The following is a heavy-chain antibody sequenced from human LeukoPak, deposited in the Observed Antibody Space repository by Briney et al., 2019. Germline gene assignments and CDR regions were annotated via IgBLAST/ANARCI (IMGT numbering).Heavy chain of an antibody. CDR3: ARGWRLGALSSGY. CDR1: GYTFTGYY. V-gene: IGHV1-8*02. Sequence: ASVKVSCKASGYTFTGYYMHWVRQAPGQGREWMGWINPNSGNTGYAQKFQGRVTMTRNTSISTAYMELSRLRSEETAVYYCARGWRLGALSSGYWGQGTLVTVSS. J-gene: IGHJ4*02. CDR2: INPNSGNT. D-gene: IGHD3-16*02.